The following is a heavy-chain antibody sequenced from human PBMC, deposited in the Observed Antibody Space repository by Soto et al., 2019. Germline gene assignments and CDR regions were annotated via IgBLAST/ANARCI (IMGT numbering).Heavy chain of an antibody. Sequence: GGSLRLSCAASGFTFSSYWMSWVRQAPGKGLEWVANIKQDGSEKYYVDSVKGRFTISRDNAKNSLYLQMNSLRAEDTAVYYCARDPVRGRLGAFDIWGQGTMVTVSS. D-gene: IGHD4-17*01. CDR2: IKQDGSEK. J-gene: IGHJ3*02. CDR3: ARDPVRGRLGAFDI. V-gene: IGHV3-7*01. CDR1: GFTFSSYW.